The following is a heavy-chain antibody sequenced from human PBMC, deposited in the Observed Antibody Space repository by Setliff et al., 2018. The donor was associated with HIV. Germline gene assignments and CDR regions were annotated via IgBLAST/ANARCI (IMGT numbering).Heavy chain of an antibody. CDR3: ARVQMAYAAFDV. D-gene: IGHD4-17*01. J-gene: IGHJ3*01. Sequence: SETLSLTCTVSGGSISISNSYWGWIRQPPGKGLEWIGSIYFTGSSDNNPSLKSRVTLSVDTSKHQFSLKLSSVTAADTAVYYCARVQMAYAAFDVWGQGTMVTVSS. CDR1: GGSISISNSY. V-gene: IGHV4-61*05. CDR2: IYFTGSS.